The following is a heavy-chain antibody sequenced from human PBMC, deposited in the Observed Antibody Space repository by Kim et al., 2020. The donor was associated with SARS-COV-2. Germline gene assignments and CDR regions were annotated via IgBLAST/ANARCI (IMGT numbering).Heavy chain of an antibody. CDR3: ASTGPTNGEKRRAEYFQH. Sequence: SETLSLTCAVYGGSFSGYYWSWIRQPPGKGLEWIGEINHSGSTNYNPSLKSRVTISVDTSKNQFSLKLSSVTAADTAVYYCASTGPTNGEKRRAEYFQH. J-gene: IGHJ1*01. D-gene: IGHD4-17*01. CDR1: GGSFSGYY. V-gene: IGHV4-34*01. CDR2: INHSGST.